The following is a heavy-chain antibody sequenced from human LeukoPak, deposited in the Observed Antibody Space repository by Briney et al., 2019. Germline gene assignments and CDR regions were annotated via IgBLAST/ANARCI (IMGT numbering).Heavy chain of an antibody. CDR1: GFTFDDYA. V-gene: IGHV3-9*01. Sequence: PGGSLRLSCAASGFTFDDYAMHWVRQAPGKGLEWVSGISWNSGSIGYADSVKGRFTISRDNAKNSLYLQMNSLRAEDTALYYCSKAYSSSRYYFYYLGQGTLVTVSS. J-gene: IGHJ4*02. CDR3: SKAYSSSRYYFYY. D-gene: IGHD6-13*01. CDR2: ISWNSGSI.